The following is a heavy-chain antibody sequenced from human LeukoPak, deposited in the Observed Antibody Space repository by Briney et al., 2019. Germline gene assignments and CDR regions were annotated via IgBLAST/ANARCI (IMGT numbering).Heavy chain of an antibody. CDR1: GYTFTGYY. CDR3: ARDLEGSYYKNYFDY. D-gene: IGHD1-26*01. CDR2: INPNSGGT. J-gene: IGHJ4*02. V-gene: IGHV1-2*04. Sequence: VASVKVSCKASGYTFTGYYMHWVRQAPGQGLEWMGWINPNSGGTNYAQKFQGWVTMTRDTSISTAYMELSRLRSDDTAVYYCARDLEGSYYKNYFDYWGQGTLVTVSS.